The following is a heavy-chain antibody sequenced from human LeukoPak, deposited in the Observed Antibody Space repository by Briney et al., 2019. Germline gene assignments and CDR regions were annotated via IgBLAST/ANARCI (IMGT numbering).Heavy chain of an antibody. CDR3: ARVRSDYSSSSPPDY. Sequence: GGSLRLSCAASGFTFSTYWMHWVRQAPGKGLVWVSRIDNGGSTTLYADSVRGRFIISRDNAKNTLYLQMNSLRPEDTAIYYCARVRSDYSSSSPPDYWGQGTPVTVSS. CDR1: GFTFSTYW. D-gene: IGHD6-6*01. V-gene: IGHV3-74*01. CDR2: IDNGGSTT. J-gene: IGHJ4*02.